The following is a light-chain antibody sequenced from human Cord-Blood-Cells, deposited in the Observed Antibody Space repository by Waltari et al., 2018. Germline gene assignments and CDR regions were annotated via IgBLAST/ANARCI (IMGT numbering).Light chain of an antibody. CDR2: AAS. V-gene: IGKV1-39*01. Sequence: DIQMTQSPSSLSASVGDRVTITCRASQSISSYLNWYQQKPGKAPKLLIYAASSLQSGVPSRFSGSGSGTDFTRTISSLQPEDFATDYCQQSYGTLMYTFGQGTKLEIK. J-gene: IGKJ2*01. CDR3: QQSYGTLMYT. CDR1: QSISSY.